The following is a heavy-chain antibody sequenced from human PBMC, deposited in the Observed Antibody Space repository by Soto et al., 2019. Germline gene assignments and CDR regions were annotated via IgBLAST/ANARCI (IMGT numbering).Heavy chain of an antibody. D-gene: IGHD2-15*01. J-gene: IGHJ4*02. V-gene: IGHV3-64D*06. Sequence: EVQLVESGGGLVQPGGSLRLSCSASGFIFSESTIYWVRQVPGKGLEAISAVSTSGRSTYYADSVKYRFTISRDNSKNTLFLQMGSLRPEDTAIYYCVKQAHGLDGVAFDYWGQGTQVTVAS. CDR2: VSTSGRST. CDR3: VKQAHGLDGVAFDY. CDR1: GFIFSEST.